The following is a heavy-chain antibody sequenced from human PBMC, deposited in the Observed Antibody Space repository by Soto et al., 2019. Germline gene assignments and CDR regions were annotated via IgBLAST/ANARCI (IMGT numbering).Heavy chain of an antibody. V-gene: IGHV3-23*01. CDR1: GFTFSSYA. D-gene: IGHD3-10*01. Sequence: EVQLLESGGGLVQPGGSLRLSCAASGFTFSSYAMSWVRQAPGKGLEWVSAISGSGGSTYYADSVKGRFTISRDNSKNTLYLQMNSLRCEDTAVYYCAKDHPPVYGSGSYVGYMDVWGKGTTVTVSS. CDR2: ISGSGGST. J-gene: IGHJ6*03. CDR3: AKDHPPVYGSGSYVGYMDV.